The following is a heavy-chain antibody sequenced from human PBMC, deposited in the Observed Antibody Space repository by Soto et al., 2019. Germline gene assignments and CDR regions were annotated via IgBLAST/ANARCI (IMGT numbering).Heavy chain of an antibody. CDR3: ARDYGDYSFFFDY. V-gene: IGHV4-59*01. D-gene: IGHD4-17*01. CDR1: GGSITTYQ. J-gene: IGHJ4*02. Sequence: SETLSLTCAVSGGSITTYQWSWIRQPPGKGLEWIGGYSGFTDYNPSLESRATISVDHSKNQFSLTLRSVTAADTAVYYCARDYGDYSFFFDYWGQGALVTVSS. CDR2: YSGFT.